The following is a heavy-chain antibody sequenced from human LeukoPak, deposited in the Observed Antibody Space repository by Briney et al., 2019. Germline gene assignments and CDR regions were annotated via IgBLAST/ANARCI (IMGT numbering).Heavy chain of an antibody. CDR1: DDSISDYY. J-gene: IGHJ4*02. CDR2: IYYSGST. V-gene: IGHV4-59*01. D-gene: IGHD6-13*01. CDR3: ARARAAWAAGELVG. Sequence: SETLSLTCTVSDDSISDYYRGWIRQPPGKGLEWIGYIYYSGSTNYNPSLKSRVTISVDTSKNQFSLKLSSVTAADTAVYYCARARAAWAAGELVGWGQGTLVTVSS.